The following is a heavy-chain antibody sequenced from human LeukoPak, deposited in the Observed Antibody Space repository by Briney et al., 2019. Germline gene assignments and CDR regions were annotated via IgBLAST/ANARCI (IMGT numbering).Heavy chain of an antibody. CDR2: MSSDGSNT. CDR1: GFTFSNIW. CDR3: ARLIYDSSGYYYPPYFDY. V-gene: IGHV3-74*03. J-gene: IGHJ4*02. D-gene: IGHD3-22*01. Sequence: GGSLRLSCGASGFTFSNIWMHWVRQAPGKGLVWVSGMSSDGSNTMYADSVKGRLTISRDNAKNTLYLQMNSLRAEDTAVYYCARLIYDSSGYYYPPYFDYWGQGTLVTVSS.